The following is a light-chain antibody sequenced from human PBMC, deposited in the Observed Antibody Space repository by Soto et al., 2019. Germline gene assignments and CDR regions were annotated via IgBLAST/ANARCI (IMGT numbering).Light chain of an antibody. CDR3: QQYVRSPPVT. Sequence: ESVLTQSPGTLSLSPGERSNLSCMASQSVSISYLAWYQQKPGQAPRLLIYGSYSRTTGIPDRFSGSGAGTDFSLTLSRLEPEDFALYFCQQYVRSPPVTFGQGTKLEIK. CDR1: QSVSISY. J-gene: IGKJ2*01. V-gene: IGKV3-20*01. CDR2: GSY.